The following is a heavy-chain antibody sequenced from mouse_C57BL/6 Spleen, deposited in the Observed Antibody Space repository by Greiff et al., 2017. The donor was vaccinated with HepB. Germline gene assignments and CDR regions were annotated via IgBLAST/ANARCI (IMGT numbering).Heavy chain of an antibody. V-gene: IGHV1-64*01. D-gene: IGHD1-1*01. CDR3: ARGGNLAVGADWYFDV. CDR2: IHPNSGST. CDR1: GYTFTSYW. Sequence: VKLQQPGAELVKPGASVKLSCKASGYTFTSYWMHWVKQRPGQGLEWIGMIHPNSGSTNYNEKFKSKATLTVDKSSSTAYMQLSSMTSEDSAVYYCARGGNLAVGADWYFDVWGTGTTVTVSS. J-gene: IGHJ1*03.